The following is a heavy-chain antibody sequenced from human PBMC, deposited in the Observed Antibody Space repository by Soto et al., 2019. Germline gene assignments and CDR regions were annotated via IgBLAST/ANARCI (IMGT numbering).Heavy chain of an antibody. CDR1: GGSISPNY. D-gene: IGHD3-22*01. CDR3: ARLGGYFQALDS. V-gene: IGHV4-59*08. Sequence: QVQLQESGPGLVKPSETLSLTCTVSGGSISPNYWSWIRQPPGKGLEWIGYIYFVGTTTYNPSLKSRVTISVDTPKTQFSLQLTSVTAADTAVYYCARLGGYFQALDSWGQGTLVTVSS. J-gene: IGHJ4*02. CDR2: IYFVGTT.